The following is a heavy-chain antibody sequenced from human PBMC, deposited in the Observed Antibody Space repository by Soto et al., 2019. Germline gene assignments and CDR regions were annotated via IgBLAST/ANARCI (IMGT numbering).Heavy chain of an antibody. D-gene: IGHD3-9*01. CDR1: GVSIKTYD. V-gene: IGHV4-4*07. Sequence: QVQLQESGPGLVKPSETLSLTCAVSGVSIKTYDWSWIRKPAGKGLEWIGRIYTTGSANHNPSLKSRVTMSVDTSKNQVSLKLTSVTAADAGVYYCARDDYYDSNNWFDPWGQGILVTVSS. J-gene: IGHJ5*02. CDR2: IYTTGSA. CDR3: ARDDYYDSNNWFDP.